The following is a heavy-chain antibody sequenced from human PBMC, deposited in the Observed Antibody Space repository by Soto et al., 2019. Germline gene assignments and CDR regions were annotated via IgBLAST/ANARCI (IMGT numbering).Heavy chain of an antibody. CDR2: ISYDGSNK. CDR1: GFSFSDHA. Sequence: QVQLVESGGGVVQPGRSLRLSCAASGFSFSDHAMHWVRQAPGKGLERVAVISYDGSNKHYADSVKGRFTISRDISNNTLYVQMNSLRPEDTAVYYCARDDAYSDGFDFWGRGTLVTVSS. V-gene: IGHV3-30-3*01. D-gene: IGHD3-22*01. CDR3: ARDDAYSDGFDF. J-gene: IGHJ4*02.